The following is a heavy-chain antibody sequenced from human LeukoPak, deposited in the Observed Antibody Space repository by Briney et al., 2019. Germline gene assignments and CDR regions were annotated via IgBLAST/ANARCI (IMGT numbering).Heavy chain of an antibody. CDR2: INEDGGEK. Sequence: GGSLRLSCAASGFTFNTYWMSWVRQAPGKGLEWVANINEDGGEKYYVDSVKGRIIISRDNTRNSLYLQMNSPRAEDTAVYYCVRGGFSLDYWGQGTLVTVSS. CDR1: GFTFNTYW. D-gene: IGHD3-10*01. V-gene: IGHV3-7*01. CDR3: VRGGFSLDY. J-gene: IGHJ4*02.